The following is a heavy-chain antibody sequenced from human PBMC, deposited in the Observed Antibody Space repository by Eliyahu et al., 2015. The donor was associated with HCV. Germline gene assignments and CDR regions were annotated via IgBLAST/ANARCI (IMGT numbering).Heavy chain of an antibody. CDR2: TWYDGTET. J-gene: IGHJ4*02. D-gene: IGHD1/OR15-1a*01. CDR3: AKDSASDGNKFLDF. Sequence: QMQLVESGGGVIXPGKSLRLSXAAXGFTFSTXAMHWVRQXPGKGLXWVAVTWYDGTETDYLDSVKGRFTVSRDNSKNTLYLQMDRLRVEDTAVYFCAKDSASDGNKFLDFWGQGTLVTVSS. CDR1: GFTFSTXA. V-gene: IGHV3-33*06.